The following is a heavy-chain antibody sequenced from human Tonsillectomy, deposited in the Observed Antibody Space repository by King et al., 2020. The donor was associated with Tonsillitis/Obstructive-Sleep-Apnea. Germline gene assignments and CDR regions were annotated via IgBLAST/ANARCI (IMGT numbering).Heavy chain of an antibody. CDR2: IYYSGST. V-gene: IGHV4-31*03. J-gene: IGHJ4*02. CDR1: GGSISSGGNY. Sequence: VQLQESGPGLVKPSQTLSLTCNVSGGSISSGGNYWSWIRPHPGKGLEWIGDIYYSGSTYYNPSLKSRVTMSVDTSKMQFSLNMNSVTAADTAVYYCASLATTHSSSWFFDFWGQGTLVTVSS. D-gene: IGHD6-13*01. CDR3: ASLATTHSSSWFFDF.